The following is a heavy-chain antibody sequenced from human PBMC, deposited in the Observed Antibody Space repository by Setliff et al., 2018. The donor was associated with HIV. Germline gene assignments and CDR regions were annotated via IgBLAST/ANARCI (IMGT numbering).Heavy chain of an antibody. V-gene: IGHV4-59*01. CDR3: VRASHMTPGNLLHSTGPYYSYYMDV. J-gene: IGHJ6*03. CDR1: RGSISRYY. Sequence: PSETLSLTCTVSRGSISRYYWSWIRQPPGKGLEWIGYIYYTGTTKYNPSLKSRVTMSVDTSKNQLSLKLSSLTAADTAVYYCVRASHMTPGNLLHSTGPYYSYYMDVWGRGTTVTVSS. CDR2: IYYTGTT. D-gene: IGHD4-4*01.